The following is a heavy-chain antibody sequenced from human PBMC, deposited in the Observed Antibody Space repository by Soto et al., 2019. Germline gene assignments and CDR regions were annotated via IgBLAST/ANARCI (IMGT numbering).Heavy chain of an antibody. D-gene: IGHD6-19*01. J-gene: IGHJ6*02. V-gene: IGHV1-8*01. CDR3: ARGPGSSDWRFSYYYMDV. Sequence: QVQLVQSGAEVKKPGASVKVSCTFTSYDINWVRQATGRGLEWMGWMNPNSGNTRYAQKFQGRVTMTRNTSNFTAYMELSSLRSEDTAVYYCARGPGSSDWRFSYYYMDVWGQGTTVTVSS. CDR1: FTSYD. CDR2: MNPNSGNT.